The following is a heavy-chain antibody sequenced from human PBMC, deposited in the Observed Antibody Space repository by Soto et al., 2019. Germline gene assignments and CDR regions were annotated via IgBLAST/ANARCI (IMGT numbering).Heavy chain of an antibody. CDR1: GGSISSSSYY. J-gene: IGHJ6*03. V-gene: IGHV4-39*01. CDR3: ARLRGVPAVYYYYYMDV. Sequence: QLQLQESGPGLVKPSETLSLTCTVSGGSISSSSYYWGWIRQPPGKGLEWIGSIYYSGSTYYNPSLKSRVTIPVDTSTNQFSLKLRCVTAADKAVYYCARLRGVPAVYYYYYMDVWGKGTTVTVSS. D-gene: IGHD2-2*01. CDR2: IYYSGST.